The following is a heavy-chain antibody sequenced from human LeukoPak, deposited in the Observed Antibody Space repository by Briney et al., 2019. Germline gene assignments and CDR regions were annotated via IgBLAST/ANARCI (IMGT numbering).Heavy chain of an antibody. V-gene: IGHV4-34*01. Sequence: SETLSLTCAVYGGSFSGYYWSWIRQPPGKGLEWIGEINHSGSTNYNPSLKSRVTISVDTSKNQFSLKLSSVTAADTAVNYCARGSVDYDFWSGYYTRWGQGTLVTVSS. CDR3: ARGSVDYDFWSGYYTR. CDR1: GGSFSGYY. D-gene: IGHD3-3*01. CDR2: INHSGST. J-gene: IGHJ4*02.